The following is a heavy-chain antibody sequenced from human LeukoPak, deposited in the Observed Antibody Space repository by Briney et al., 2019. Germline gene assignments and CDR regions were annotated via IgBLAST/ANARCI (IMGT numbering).Heavy chain of an antibody. V-gene: IGHV3-23*01. J-gene: IGHJ4*02. CDR3: VKGSSSSRPYYFDY. CDR2: ITDRGGDT. D-gene: IGHD6-6*01. Sequence: GGSLRLSCAASGFTVSSNYMSWVRQAPGKGLEWVSAITDRGGDTYHADSVKGRFTISRDNSKNTLYLQMNSLRVEDTAVYYCVKGSSSSRPYYFDYWGQGTLVTVSS. CDR1: GFTVSSNY.